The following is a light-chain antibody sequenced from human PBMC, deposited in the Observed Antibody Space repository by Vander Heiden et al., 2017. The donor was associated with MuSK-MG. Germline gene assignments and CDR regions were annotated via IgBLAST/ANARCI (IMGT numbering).Light chain of an antibody. CDR3: QQYDNLPLT. J-gene: IGKJ4*01. CDR2: DAS. CDR1: QDISKY. V-gene: IGKV1-33*01. Sequence: IQMTQSLSSLSASVGDRVTITCQASQDISKYLNWYQQKPGKAPKLLIYDASNLETGVPSRFSGSGSGTDFTFTISSLKPEDIATYYCQQYDNLPLTFGGGTKVEIK.